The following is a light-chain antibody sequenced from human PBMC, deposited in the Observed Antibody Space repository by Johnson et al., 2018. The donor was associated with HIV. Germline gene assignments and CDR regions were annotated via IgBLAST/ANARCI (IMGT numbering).Light chain of an antibody. Sequence: QSVLTQPPSVSAAPGQKVTISCSGSSSNIGSTSVSWYQQLLGTAPKLLIFDNNKRPSGIPDRFSGSKSGTSATLGITGLQTGDEADYYCGTWDSSLSAYVFGTGTKVTVL. J-gene: IGLJ1*01. CDR1: SSNIGSTS. CDR2: DNN. CDR3: GTWDSSLSAYV. V-gene: IGLV1-51*01.